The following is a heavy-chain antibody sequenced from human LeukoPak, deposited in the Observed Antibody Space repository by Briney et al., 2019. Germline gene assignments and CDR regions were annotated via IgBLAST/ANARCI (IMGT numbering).Heavy chain of an antibody. Sequence: GGSLRLSCAASGFTFSSYWMSWVRQAPGKGLEWVANIKQDGSEKYYVDSVKGRFTISRDNAKNSLYLQMNSLRAEDTAVYYCARVSRYCSGGSCYSNYYYYMDVWGKGTTVTVSS. D-gene: IGHD2-15*01. V-gene: IGHV3-7*01. CDR2: IKQDGSEK. CDR1: GFTFSSYW. J-gene: IGHJ6*03. CDR3: ARVSRYCSGGSCYSNYYYYMDV.